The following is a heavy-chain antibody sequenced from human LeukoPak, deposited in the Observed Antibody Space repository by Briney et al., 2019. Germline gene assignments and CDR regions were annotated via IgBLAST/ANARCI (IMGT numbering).Heavy chain of an antibody. CDR3: AKVDGGQSI. J-gene: IGHJ4*02. Sequence: GGSLRHSCAGSGYSPGRNRVWWVCQGPGRGLEWVSLSHRGGTTYHADSVKGRFTISRDNSKNTVYFQMNSLRAEDTAVYYCAKVDGGQSIWGQGTLVTVSS. CDR2: SHRGGTT. V-gene: IGHV3-53*01. CDR1: GYSPGRNR. D-gene: IGHD6-6*01.